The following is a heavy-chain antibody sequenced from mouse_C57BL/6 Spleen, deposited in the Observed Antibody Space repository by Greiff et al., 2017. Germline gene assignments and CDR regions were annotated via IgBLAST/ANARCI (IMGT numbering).Heavy chain of an antibody. D-gene: IGHD1-1*01. CDR1: GYSFTGYY. J-gene: IGHJ4*01. V-gene: IGHV1-42*01. CDR3: ARSSYGSTLYAMDY. CDR2: INPSTGGT. Sequence: VQLKQSGPELVKPGASVKISCKASGYSFTGYYMNWVKQSPEKSLEWIGEINPSTGGTTYNQKFKAKATLTVDQSSSTAYMQLKSLTSEDSAVYYCARSSYGSTLYAMDYWGQGTSVTVSS.